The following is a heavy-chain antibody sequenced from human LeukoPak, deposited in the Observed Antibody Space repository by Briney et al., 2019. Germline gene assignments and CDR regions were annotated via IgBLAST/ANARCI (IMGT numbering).Heavy chain of an antibody. J-gene: IGHJ5*02. Sequence: ASVKVSCKASGYTFTGYYMHWVRQAPGQGLEWMGRIDPNSGGTNYAQKLQGRVTMTRDTSISTAYMELSRLRSDDTAVYYCAREYYDILTGYLPWFDPWGQGTLVTVSS. D-gene: IGHD3-9*01. CDR1: GYTFTGYY. CDR2: IDPNSGGT. V-gene: IGHV1-2*06. CDR3: AREYYDILTGYLPWFDP.